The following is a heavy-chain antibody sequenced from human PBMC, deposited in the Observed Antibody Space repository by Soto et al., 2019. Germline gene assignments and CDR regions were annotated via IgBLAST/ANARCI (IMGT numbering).Heavy chain of an antibody. CDR2: IYYSGTT. Sequence: PSETLSLTCAGYGGSFKGYYWTWIRQPPGKGLEWIGYIYYSGTTYYNPSLRSRVTISVDTSKNQFSLRLTSVTAADTAVYYCARSVVPSGQGTLGSVFS. V-gene: IGHV4-34*09. J-gene: IGHJ5*02. CDR3: ARSVVP. CDR1: GGSFKGYY.